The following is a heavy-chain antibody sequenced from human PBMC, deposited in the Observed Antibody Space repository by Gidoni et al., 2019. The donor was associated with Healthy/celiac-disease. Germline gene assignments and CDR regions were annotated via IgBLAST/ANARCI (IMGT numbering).Heavy chain of an antibody. D-gene: IGHD4-17*01. CDR2: IIPIFGTA. Sequence: QVQLVQSGAEVKQPGSSVKVSCKASGGTFSSYAISWVRQAPGQGLEWMGGIIPIFGTANYAQKFQGRVTITADESTSTAYMELSSLRSEDTAVYYCARDGMTTVTTLDYYYGMDVGGQGTTVTVSS. J-gene: IGHJ6*02. V-gene: IGHV1-69*01. CDR3: ARDGMTTVTTLDYYYGMDV. CDR1: GGTFSSYA.